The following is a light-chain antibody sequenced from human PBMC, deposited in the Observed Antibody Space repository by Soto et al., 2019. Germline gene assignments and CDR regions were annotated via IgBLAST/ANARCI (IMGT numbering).Light chain of an antibody. J-gene: IGLJ1*01. CDR1: SSDVGGYNY. V-gene: IGLV2-14*01. CDR2: DVS. Sequence: QSALTQPASVSGSPGQSITISCTGTSSDVGGYNYVSWYQQHPGKAPKLMIYDVSNRPSGVSNRFSGSKSGNTASLTISGLQAEDEADYSCSSYTSSSTPCVFGTGTKLTVL. CDR3: SSYTSSSTPCV.